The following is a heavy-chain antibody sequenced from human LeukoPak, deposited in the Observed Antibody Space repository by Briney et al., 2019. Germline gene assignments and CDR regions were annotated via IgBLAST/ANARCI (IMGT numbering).Heavy chain of an antibody. V-gene: IGHV7-4-1*02. D-gene: IGHD3-3*01. CDR1: GYTFTTYA. Sequence: GASVKVSCKASGYTFTTYAMNWVRQAPGQGLEWMGWINTNTGNPTYAQGFTGRFVFSLDTSVSTAYLQISSLKAEDTAVYYCARDRTIFGVAPVGYYYYYMDVWGKGTTVTVSS. CDR3: ARDRTIFGVAPVGYYYYYMDV. J-gene: IGHJ6*03. CDR2: INTNTGNP.